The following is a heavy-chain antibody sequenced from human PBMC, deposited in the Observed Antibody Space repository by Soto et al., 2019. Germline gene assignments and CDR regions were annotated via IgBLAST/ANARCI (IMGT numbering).Heavy chain of an antibody. CDR2: IYYSGST. D-gene: IGHD3-22*01. CDR3: AAQGPTYYYDSSDYYYVRWFDP. V-gene: IGHV4-59*01. Sequence: KPSETLSLTCTVSGGSISTYYWSWIRQPPGKGLEWIAYIYYSGSTNYNPSLKSRVTISVDTSRNQFSLRLSSVTAADTAVYYCAAQGPTYYYDSSDYYYVRWFDPWGQGTLVTVSS. J-gene: IGHJ5*02. CDR1: GGSISTYY.